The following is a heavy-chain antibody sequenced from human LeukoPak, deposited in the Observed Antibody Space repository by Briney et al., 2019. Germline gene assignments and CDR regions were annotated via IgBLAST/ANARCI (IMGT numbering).Heavy chain of an antibody. CDR2: IFNSGST. J-gene: IGHJ4*02. CDR1: GSSISSSNYY. CDR3: ARRSDY. V-gene: IGHV4-39*07. D-gene: IGHD1-26*01. Sequence: SETLSLTCTVSGSSISSSNYYWGWIRQPPGKGLEWIGYIFNSGSTYYNPSLKSRVTISVDPSKNQFSLKLNSVTAADTAVYYCARRSDYWGQGTLVTVSS.